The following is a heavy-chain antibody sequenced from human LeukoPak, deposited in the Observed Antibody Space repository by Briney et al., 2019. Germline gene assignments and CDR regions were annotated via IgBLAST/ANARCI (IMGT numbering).Heavy chain of an antibody. CDR1: GFTFSSYG. CDR2: ISYDGSNK. J-gene: IGHJ6*03. CDR3: AKDHYYDSSGYYRDYYYYYMDV. Sequence: GGSLRLSCAASGFTFSSYGMHWVRQAPGKGLEWVAVISYDGSNKYYADSVEGRFTISRDNSKNTLYLQMNSLRAEDTAVYYCAKDHYYDSSGYYRDYYYYYMDVWGKGTTVTISS. D-gene: IGHD3-22*01. V-gene: IGHV3-30*18.